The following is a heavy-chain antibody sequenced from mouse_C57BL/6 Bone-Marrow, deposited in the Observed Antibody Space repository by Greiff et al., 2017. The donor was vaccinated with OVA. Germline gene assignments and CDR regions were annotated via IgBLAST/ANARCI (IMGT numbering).Heavy chain of an antibody. Sequence: VKQRPGQGLEWIGNIYPSDSETHYNQKFKDKATLTVDKSSSTAYMQLSSLTSEDSAVYYCARKLFDYWGQGTTLTVSS. CDR3: ARKLFDY. J-gene: IGHJ2*01. V-gene: IGHV1-61*01. CDR2: IYPSDSET.